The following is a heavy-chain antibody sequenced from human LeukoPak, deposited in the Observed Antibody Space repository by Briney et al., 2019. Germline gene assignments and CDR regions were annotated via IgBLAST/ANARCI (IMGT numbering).Heavy chain of an antibody. D-gene: IGHD4-17*01. CDR1: GYTFSGYY. CDR2: INPNSGGT. CDR3: ARFGDYGEY. Sequence: GASVKVSCKASGYTFSGYYMHWVRQAPGQGLEWMGWINPNSGGTNYAQKFQGRVTMTRDSSISTPYMELSRLRSDDTAVYYCARFGDYGEYWGQGTLVTVSS. J-gene: IGHJ4*02. V-gene: IGHV1-2*02.